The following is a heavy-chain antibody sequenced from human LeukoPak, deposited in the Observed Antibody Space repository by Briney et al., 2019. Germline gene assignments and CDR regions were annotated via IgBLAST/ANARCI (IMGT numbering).Heavy chain of an antibody. CDR1: GGSISSYY. D-gene: IGHD3-3*01. J-gene: IGHJ5*02. CDR3: ARLGYYDFWSGYGNWFDP. Sequence: PSETLSLTCTVSGGSISSYYWSWIRQPPGKGLEWIGYIYTSGSTNYNPSLKGRVTISVDTSKNQFSLKLSSVTAADTAVYYCARLGYYDFWSGYGNWFDPWGQGTLVTVSS. V-gene: IGHV4-4*09. CDR2: IYTSGST.